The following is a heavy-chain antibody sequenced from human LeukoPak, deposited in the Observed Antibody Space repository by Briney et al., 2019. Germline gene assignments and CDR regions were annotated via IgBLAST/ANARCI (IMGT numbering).Heavy chain of an antibody. D-gene: IGHD6-19*01. CDR1: GGTFSSYA. CDR2: IIPIFGTA. Sequence: ASVKVSCKASGGTFSSYAISWVRQAPGQGLEWMGGIIPIFGTANYAQKFQGRVTITADESTSTAYMELSSLRSEDTAVYYCARAVSIAVAGTLDFDYWGQGTLVTVSS. J-gene: IGHJ4*02. CDR3: ARAVSIAVAGTLDFDY. V-gene: IGHV1-69*13.